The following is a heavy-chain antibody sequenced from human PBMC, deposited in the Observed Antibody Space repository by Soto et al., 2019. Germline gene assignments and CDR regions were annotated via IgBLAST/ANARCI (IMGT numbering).Heavy chain of an antibody. CDR3: ARDNGWGKTFDY. CDR1: GFTFSSYG. V-gene: IGHV3-33*01. D-gene: IGHD3-16*01. CDR2: IWYDGSNK. Sequence: QVQLVESGGGVVQPGRSLRLSCAASGFTFSSYGMHWVRQAPGKGLEWVAVIWYDGSNKYYADSVKGRFTISRDNSKNTLYLQMNSLRAEDTAVYYCARDNGWGKTFDYWGQGTLVTVSS. J-gene: IGHJ4*02.